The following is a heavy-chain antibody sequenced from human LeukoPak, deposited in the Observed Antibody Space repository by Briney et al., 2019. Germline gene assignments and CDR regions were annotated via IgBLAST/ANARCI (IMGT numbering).Heavy chain of an antibody. Sequence: GGSLRLSCAASGFTFGSYAMHWVRQAPGKGLEWVAVISYDGSNKYYADSVKGRFTISRDNSKNTLYLQMNSLRAEDTAVYYCARERRLRYFDWSPADWGQGTLVTVSS. CDR3: ARERRLRYFDWSPAD. V-gene: IGHV3-30*04. J-gene: IGHJ4*02. CDR1: GFTFGSYA. D-gene: IGHD3-9*01. CDR2: ISYDGSNK.